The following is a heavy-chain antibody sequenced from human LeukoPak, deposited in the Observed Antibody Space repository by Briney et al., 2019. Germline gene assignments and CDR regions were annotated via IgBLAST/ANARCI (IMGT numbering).Heavy chain of an antibody. Sequence: ASVKVSCKASGYTFSSYGISWVRQAPGQGLEWMGWISAYNGNTNYRQKLQGRVTMTTDTPTSTAYMDLRSPRSDDTAIYYCARDSPDGSGTYYNDSPDYWGRGTLVTVSS. CDR1: GYTFSSYG. J-gene: IGHJ4*02. CDR2: ISAYNGNT. D-gene: IGHD3-10*01. V-gene: IGHV1-18*01. CDR3: ARDSPDGSGTYYNDSPDY.